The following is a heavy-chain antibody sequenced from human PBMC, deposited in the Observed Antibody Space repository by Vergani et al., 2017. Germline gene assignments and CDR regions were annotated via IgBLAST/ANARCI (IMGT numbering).Heavy chain of an antibody. V-gene: IGHV3-74*02. Sequence: EVQLVESGGGLVQPGGSLRLSCAASGFTVSSNYMSWVRQAPGKGLEWVSRINSDGSSTSYADSVKGRFTISRDNAKNTLYLQMNSLRAEDTAVYYCASLAPTVAATQGLCEWGQGTLVTVSS. CDR2: INSDGSST. CDR1: GFTVSSNY. D-gene: IGHD2-15*01. J-gene: IGHJ4*02. CDR3: ASLAPTVAATQGLCE.